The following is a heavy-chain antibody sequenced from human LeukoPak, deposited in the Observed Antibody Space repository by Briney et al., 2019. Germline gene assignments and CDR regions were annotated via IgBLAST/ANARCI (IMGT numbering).Heavy chain of an antibody. J-gene: IGHJ4*02. CDR3: AKEYYYDSSGSYFDY. Sequence: GASLRLSCAASGFTFSSYAMSWVRQAPGKGLEWVSAISGSGGSTYYADSVKGRFTISRDNSKNTLYLQMNSLRAEDTAVYYCAKEYYYDSSGSYFDYWGQGTLVTVSS. D-gene: IGHD3-22*01. V-gene: IGHV3-23*01. CDR2: ISGSGGST. CDR1: GFTFSSYA.